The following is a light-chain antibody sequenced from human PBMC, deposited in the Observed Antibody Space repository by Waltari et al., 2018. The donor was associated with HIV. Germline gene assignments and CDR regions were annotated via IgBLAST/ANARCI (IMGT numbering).Light chain of an antibody. CDR2: DVS. V-gene: IGLV2-14*01. CDR1: SSDVGDYHS. Sequence: QSALTQPASVSGSPGQSITISCPGTSSDVGDYHSVSWYQQHPGKAPKLMIYDVSNRPSGVSNRFSGSKSGNTASLTISGLQAEDEADYYCSSYTISSTVVFGGGTKLTVL. CDR3: SSYTISSTVV. J-gene: IGLJ2*01.